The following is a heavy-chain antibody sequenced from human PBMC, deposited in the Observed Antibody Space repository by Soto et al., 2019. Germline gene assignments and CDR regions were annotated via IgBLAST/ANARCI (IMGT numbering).Heavy chain of an antibody. CDR1: EFTFTYAW. Sequence: EVQLVESGGDLVKPGGSLRLSCAASEFTFTYAWMSWVRQAPGKGLEWVGRIKSRIDGETREYAAPVKDRFTISRDDSKNTVYLQVTGLKTEDTAIYYCTADVPTQGVGEFDYWGQGTLIAVSS. CDR3: TADVPTQGVGEFDY. V-gene: IGHV3-15*01. J-gene: IGHJ4*02. CDR2: IKSRIDGETR. D-gene: IGHD3-10*01.